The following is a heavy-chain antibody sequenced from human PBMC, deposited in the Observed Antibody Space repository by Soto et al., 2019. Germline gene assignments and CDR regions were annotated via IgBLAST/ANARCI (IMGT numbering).Heavy chain of an antibody. CDR2: INPKSGGT. CDR3: ARWGQEYCSGGSCYRNDKSYGTDV. J-gene: IGHJ6*02. CDR1: GYNFTDHY. Sequence: ASVKGSCKSSGYNFTDHYIHWVRQAPGPGLEWMGWINPKSGGTNYAQKFQGRVTMTRDTSISTAYLDLSGLSSNDTAMYFCARWGQEYCSGGSCYRNDKSYGTDVCGQVHTVTVS. V-gene: IGHV1-2*02. D-gene: IGHD2-15*01.